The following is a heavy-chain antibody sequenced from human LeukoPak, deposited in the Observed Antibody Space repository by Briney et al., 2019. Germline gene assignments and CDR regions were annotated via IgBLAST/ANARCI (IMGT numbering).Heavy chain of an antibody. D-gene: IGHD2-21*02. Sequence: PGGSLRLSCAASGFTFSSYAMHWVRQDPGKGLEWVAVISYDGSNKYYADSVKGRFTISRDNSKNTLYLQMNSLRAEDTAVYYCARDPRGVVTAILDYWGQGTLVTVSS. J-gene: IGHJ4*02. CDR2: ISYDGSNK. CDR1: GFTFSSYA. V-gene: IGHV3-30*04. CDR3: ARDPRGVVTAILDY.